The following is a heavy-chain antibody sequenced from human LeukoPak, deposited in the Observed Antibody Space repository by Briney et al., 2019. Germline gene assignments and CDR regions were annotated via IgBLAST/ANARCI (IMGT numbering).Heavy chain of an antibody. Sequence: SETLSLTCTVSGGSISSSSYYWSWIRQPPGKGLEWIGSIYYSGSTYYNPSLKSRVTISVDTSKNQFSLKLSSVTAADTAVYYCARIMITFGGVIASRSFNFDYWGQGTLVTVSS. CDR2: IYYSGST. CDR3: ARIMITFGGVIASRSFNFDY. CDR1: GGSISSSSYY. D-gene: IGHD3-16*02. V-gene: IGHV4-39*07. J-gene: IGHJ4*02.